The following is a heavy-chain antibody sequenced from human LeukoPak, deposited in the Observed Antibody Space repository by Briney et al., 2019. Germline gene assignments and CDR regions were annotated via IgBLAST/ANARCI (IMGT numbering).Heavy chain of an antibody. CDR1: GYTFIYYY. Sequence: ASVKVSCKASGYTFIYYYIYWVRQAPGQGLEWMGWINPNSGGTNYAQNFQGRVTMTRDTSITTAYMELSRLGPDDTAVYYCAREGYCSGGNCPVEHWGQGTLVTVSS. CDR3: AREGYCSGGNCPVEH. J-gene: IGHJ4*02. CDR2: INPNSGGT. V-gene: IGHV1-2*02. D-gene: IGHD2-15*01.